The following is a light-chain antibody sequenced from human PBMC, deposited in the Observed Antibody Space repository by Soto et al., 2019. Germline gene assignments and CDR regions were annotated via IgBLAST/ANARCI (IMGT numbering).Light chain of an antibody. V-gene: IGKV3-11*01. CDR2: DAS. CDR1: QSVSSY. J-gene: IGKJ3*01. Sequence: PGERATLSCRASQSVSSYLAWYQQKPGQAPRLLIYDASNRATGIPARFSGSGSGTDFTLTISSLEPEDFAAYYCQPRLFTFGPGTNVDIK. CDR3: QPRLFT.